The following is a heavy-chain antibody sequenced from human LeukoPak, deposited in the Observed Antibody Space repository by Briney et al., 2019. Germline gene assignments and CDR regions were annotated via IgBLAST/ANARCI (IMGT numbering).Heavy chain of an antibody. J-gene: IGHJ4*02. Sequence: ALVKVSCKASGYTFTGYYMHWVRQAPGQGLEWMGRINPNSGGTNYAQKFQGRVTMTRDTSISTAYMELSRLRSDDTAVYYCASVGRGRARDFDYWGQGTLVTVSS. CDR2: INPNSGGT. V-gene: IGHV1-2*06. CDR3: ASVGRGRARDFDY. CDR1: GYTFTGYY. D-gene: IGHD6-13*01.